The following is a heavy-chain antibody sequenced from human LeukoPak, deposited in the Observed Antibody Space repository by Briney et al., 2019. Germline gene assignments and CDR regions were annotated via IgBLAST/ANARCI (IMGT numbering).Heavy chain of an antibody. V-gene: IGHV3-48*03. CDR2: ISSSGSTI. Sequence: GGSLRLSCAASGFTFSSYEMNWVRQAPGKGLEWVSYISSSGSTIYYADSVKGRFTISRDNAKNSLYLQMNSLRAEDTAVYYCAKGVRIVGATACFDYWGQGTLVTVSS. CDR1: GFTFSSYE. J-gene: IGHJ4*02. CDR3: AKGVRIVGATACFDY. D-gene: IGHD1-26*01.